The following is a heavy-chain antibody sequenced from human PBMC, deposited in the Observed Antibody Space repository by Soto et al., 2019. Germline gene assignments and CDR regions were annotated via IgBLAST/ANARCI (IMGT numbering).Heavy chain of an antibody. V-gene: IGHV4-59*08. CDR1: GGSISSYY. Sequence: QVQLQESGPGLVKPSETLSLTCTVSGGSISSYYWSWIRQPPGKGLEWIGYIYYSGSTNYNPSLKSRVTISVDTSKNQFSLKLSSVTAADTAVYYCATGGYDSSGYLDYWGQGTLVTVSS. J-gene: IGHJ4*02. CDR3: ATGGYDSSGYLDY. CDR2: IYYSGST. D-gene: IGHD3-22*01.